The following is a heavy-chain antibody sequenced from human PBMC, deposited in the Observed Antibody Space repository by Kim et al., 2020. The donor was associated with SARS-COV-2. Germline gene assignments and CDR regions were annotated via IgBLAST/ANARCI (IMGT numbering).Heavy chain of an antibody. CDR1: GGSISSYY. CDR3: ARGIPMIVGLGVFDY. Sequence: SETLSLTCTVSGGSISSYYWSWIRQPPGKGLEWIGYIYYSGSTNYNPSLKSRVTISVDTSKNQFSLKLSSVTAADTAVYYCARGIPMIVGLGVFDYWGQGTLVTVSS. V-gene: IGHV4-59*13. CDR2: IYYSGST. J-gene: IGHJ4*02. D-gene: IGHD3-22*01.